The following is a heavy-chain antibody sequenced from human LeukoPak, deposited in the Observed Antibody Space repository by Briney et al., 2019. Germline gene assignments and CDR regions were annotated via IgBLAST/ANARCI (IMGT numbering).Heavy chain of an antibody. D-gene: IGHD6-19*01. V-gene: IGHV4-59*01. CDR1: GGSFSGYY. Sequence: SETLSLTCAVYGGSFSGYYWSWIRQPPGKGLEWIGYIYYSGSTNYNPSLKSRVTISVDTSKNQFSLKLSSVTAADTAVYYCARDLRYSSGSFDYWGQGTLVTVSS. CDR2: IYYSGST. CDR3: ARDLRYSSGSFDY. J-gene: IGHJ4*02.